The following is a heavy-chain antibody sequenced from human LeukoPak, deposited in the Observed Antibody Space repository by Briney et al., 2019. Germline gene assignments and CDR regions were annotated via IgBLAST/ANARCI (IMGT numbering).Heavy chain of an antibody. Sequence: SETLSLTCAVYGGSSSDYYWSWIRQPPGKGLEWIGGINHSGSTNYNPSLKSRVTISVDTSKNQFSLKLSSVTAADTAVYYCAKEMDYYDSSGSGKDYWGQGTLVTVSS. CDR3: AKEMDYYDSSGSGKDY. D-gene: IGHD3-22*01. CDR1: GGSSSDYY. V-gene: IGHV4-34*01. CDR2: INHSGST. J-gene: IGHJ4*02.